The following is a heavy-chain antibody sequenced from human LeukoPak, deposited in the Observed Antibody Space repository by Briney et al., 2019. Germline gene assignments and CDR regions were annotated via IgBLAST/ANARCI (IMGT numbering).Heavy chain of an antibody. CDR3: AASNKPYYSYGMDV. CDR1: GGSISSGGYY. D-gene: IGHD4-11*01. J-gene: IGHJ6*02. CDR2: IYYSGST. Sequence: SETLSLTCTVSGGSISSGGYYWSWIRQHPGKGLEWIGYIYYSGSTYYNPSLKSRVTISVDTSKNQFSLKLSSVTAADTAVYYCAASNKPYYSYGMDVWGQGTTVTVSS. V-gene: IGHV4-31*03.